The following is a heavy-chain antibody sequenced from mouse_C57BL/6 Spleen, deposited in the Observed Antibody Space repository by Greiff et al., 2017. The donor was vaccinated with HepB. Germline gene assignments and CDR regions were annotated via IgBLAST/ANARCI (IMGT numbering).Heavy chain of an antibody. CDR2: ISSGGSYT. D-gene: IGHD4-1*02. J-gene: IGHJ2*01. Sequence: DVKLVESGGDLVKPGGSLKLSCAASGFTFSSYGMSWVRQTPDKRLEWVATISSGGSYTYYPDSVKGRFTISRDNAKNTLYLQMSDLESEDTAMYYCARLNWDYWGQGTTLTVSS. V-gene: IGHV5-6*02. CDR3: ARLNWDY. CDR1: GFTFSSYG.